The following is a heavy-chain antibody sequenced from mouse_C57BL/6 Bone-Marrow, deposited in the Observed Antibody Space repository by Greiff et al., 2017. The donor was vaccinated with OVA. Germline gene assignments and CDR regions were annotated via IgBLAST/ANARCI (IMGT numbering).Heavy chain of an antibody. CDR2: INYNNGGT. CDR3: ARGGYYDYDGGAWFAY. V-gene: IGHV1-18*01. CDR1: GYTFTDYN. J-gene: IGHJ3*01. D-gene: IGHD2-4*01. Sequence: VQLKESGPELAKPGASVKIPCKASGYTFTDYNMDWVKQSHGKSLEWIGDINYNNGGTIYNQKFKGKATLTVDKSSSTAYMELRSLTSEDTAVDYCARGGYYDYDGGAWFAYWGQGTLVTVSA.